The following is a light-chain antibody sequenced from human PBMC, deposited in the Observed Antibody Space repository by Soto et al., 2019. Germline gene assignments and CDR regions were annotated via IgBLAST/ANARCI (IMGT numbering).Light chain of an antibody. V-gene: IGKV3-11*01. CDR1: QTVRSN. J-gene: IGKJ5*01. CDR2: GAS. CDR3: QQRARWPMP. Sequence: ELVMTQPPFTLSVSPGERATLSCRASQTVRSNLAWYQQKPGQAPRLLIYGASSRASGIPDRFSGSGSGTDFSLTISSLEPEDFAVYYCQQRARWPMPFGQGTRLEIK.